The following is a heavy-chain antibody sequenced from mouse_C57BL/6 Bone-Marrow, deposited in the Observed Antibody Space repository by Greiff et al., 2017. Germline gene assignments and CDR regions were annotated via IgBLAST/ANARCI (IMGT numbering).Heavy chain of an antibody. Sequence: DVMLVESGGDLVKPGGSLKLSCAASGFTFSSYGMSWVRQTPDKRLEWVATISSGGSYTYYPDSVKGRFTISRDNAKNTLYLQMSSLKSEDTAMYYCARHPSIYYGYDWYFDVWGTGTTVTVSS. V-gene: IGHV5-6*02. CDR1: GFTFSSYG. CDR2: ISSGGSYT. CDR3: ARHPSIYYGYDWYFDV. D-gene: IGHD2-2*01. J-gene: IGHJ1*03.